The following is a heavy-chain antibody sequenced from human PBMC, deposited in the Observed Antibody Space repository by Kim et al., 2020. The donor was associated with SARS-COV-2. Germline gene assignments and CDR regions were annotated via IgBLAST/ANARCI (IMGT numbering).Heavy chain of an antibody. CDR1: GGSFSGYS. Sequence: SETLSLTCAVYGGSFSGYSWTWIRQPPGKGLEWIGEINHSGSTNYNPSPKRRASISINTSKNQFSLRLRSVTARDTAVYYCSRGRAGVVPAPVLGLGPYYEYYIMDVWGRGTTGTVSS. CDR2: INHSGST. D-gene: IGHD2-15*01. CDR3: SRGRAGVVPAPVLGLGPYYEYYIMDV. J-gene: IGHJ6*02. V-gene: IGHV4-34*01.